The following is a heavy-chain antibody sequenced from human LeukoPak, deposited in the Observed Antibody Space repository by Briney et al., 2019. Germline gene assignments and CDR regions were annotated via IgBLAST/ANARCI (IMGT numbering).Heavy chain of an antibody. J-gene: IGHJ4*02. Sequence: ASVKVSCKTSGYTFTSYGFSWVRQAPGQGLEWMGWISAYNGNTNYARKLQGRVTMTTDTSTSTAYMELRSLRSDDTAVYYCARGKYQVLSWDTPFDYWGQGTLVTVSS. D-gene: IGHD2-2*01. CDR2: ISAYNGNT. CDR1: GYTFTSYG. V-gene: IGHV1-18*01. CDR3: ARGKYQVLSWDTPFDY.